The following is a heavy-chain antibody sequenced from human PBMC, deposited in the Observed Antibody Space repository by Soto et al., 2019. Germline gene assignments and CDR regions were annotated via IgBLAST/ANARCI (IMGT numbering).Heavy chain of an antibody. CDR1: GFTFSSSW. Sequence: GGSLRLSCVASGFTFSSSWMHWVRQAPGKGLVWVARINSDGTVMSYADSVRGRFTISRDNAKNTLYLQMNSLRAEDTAVFYCARERFDPWGQGTLVTVSS. CDR3: ARERFDP. V-gene: IGHV3-74*01. J-gene: IGHJ5*02. CDR2: INSDGTVM.